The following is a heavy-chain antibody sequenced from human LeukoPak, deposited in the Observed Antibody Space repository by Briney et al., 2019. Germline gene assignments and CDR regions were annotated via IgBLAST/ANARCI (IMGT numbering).Heavy chain of an antibody. CDR3: AKDRHPARTDGYYFDY. V-gene: IGHV3-30*18. Sequence: QPGRSLRLSCAASAFTFSTYGMHWVRQAPGKGLEWAAVISYDAKNKYYSDSVKGRFTISRDNSKNTLYLQMNSLRAEDTAVYYCAKDRHPARTDGYYFDYWGQGTLVTVSS. CDR2: ISYDAKNK. D-gene: IGHD5-24*01. CDR1: AFTFSTYG. J-gene: IGHJ4*02.